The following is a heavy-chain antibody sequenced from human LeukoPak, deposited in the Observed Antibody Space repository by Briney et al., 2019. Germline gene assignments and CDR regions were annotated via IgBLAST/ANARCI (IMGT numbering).Heavy chain of an antibody. V-gene: IGHV1-24*01. CDR2: FDPEDGET. CDR3: ATACSSTSCYYMRPNWFDP. CDR1: GYTLTELS. D-gene: IGHD2-2*01. Sequence: ASVTVSFKVSGYTLTELSMHWVRQAPGKGLEWMGGFDPEDGETIYAQKFQGRVTMTEDTSTDTAYMELSSLRSEDTAVYYCATACSSTSCYYMRPNWFDPWGQGTLVTVSS. J-gene: IGHJ5*02.